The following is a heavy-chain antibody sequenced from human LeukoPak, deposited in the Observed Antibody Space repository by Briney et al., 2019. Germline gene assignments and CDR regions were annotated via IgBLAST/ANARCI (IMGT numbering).Heavy chain of an antibody. Sequence: SVKVSCKASGGTFSSYAISWVRQAPGQGLEWMGGIIPIFGTANYAQKFQGRVTITTDESTSTAYMELSSLRSEDTAVYYCARDHSVPIAVAGIGYCDYWGQGTLVTVSS. J-gene: IGHJ4*02. CDR3: ARDHSVPIAVAGIGYCDY. D-gene: IGHD6-19*01. CDR1: GGTFSSYA. CDR2: IIPIFGTA. V-gene: IGHV1-69*05.